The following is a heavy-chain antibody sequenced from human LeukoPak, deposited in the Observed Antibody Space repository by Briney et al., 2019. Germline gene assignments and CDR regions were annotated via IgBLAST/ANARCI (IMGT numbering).Heavy chain of an antibody. V-gene: IGHV4-34*01. CDR2: INHSGST. J-gene: IGHJ4*02. D-gene: IGHD6-13*01. CDR1: GGSFSGYY. CDR3: ARFRGYSSSWYPPSVDY. Sequence: SETLSLTCAVYGGSFSGYYWSWIRQPPGKGLEWIGEINHSGSTNYNPSLKSRVTISVDTSKNQFSLKLSSVTAADTAVYYCARFRGYSSSWYPPSVDYWGQGTLVTVSS.